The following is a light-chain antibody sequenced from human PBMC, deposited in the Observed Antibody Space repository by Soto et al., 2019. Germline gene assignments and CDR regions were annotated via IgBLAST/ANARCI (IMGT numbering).Light chain of an antibody. CDR1: SFNIGAGYD. CDR3: QSYASSLSVV. CDR2: ANS. J-gene: IGLJ2*01. V-gene: IGLV1-40*01. Sequence: QSVLTQPPSVSGAPGQRVTISCTGSSFNIGAGYDVYWYQQLPGTAPKLLIYANSGRPSGVPDRFSGSKSGTSASLAITGLQAEDEADYYCQSYASSLSVVFGGGTKLTVL.